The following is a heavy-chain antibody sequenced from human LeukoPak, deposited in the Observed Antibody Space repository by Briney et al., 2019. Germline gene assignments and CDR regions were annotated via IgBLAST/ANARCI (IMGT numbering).Heavy chain of an antibody. CDR3: ARPTGYSSGWGLVY. CDR1: GFTFSSYG. D-gene: IGHD6-19*01. V-gene: IGHV3-30*02. J-gene: IGHJ4*02. CDR2: IRYDGSNK. Sequence: GGSLRLSCAASGFTFSSYGMHWVRQAPGKGLEWVAFIRYDGSNKYYADSVKGRFTISRDNSKNTLYLQMNSLRAEDTAVYYCARPTGYSSGWGLVYWGQGTLVTVSS.